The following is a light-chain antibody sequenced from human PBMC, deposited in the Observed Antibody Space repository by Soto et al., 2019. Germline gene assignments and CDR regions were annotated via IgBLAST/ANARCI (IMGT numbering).Light chain of an antibody. CDR2: DNN. CDR3: GTWDSSLSAGV. CDR1: SSDVGNYNY. Sequence: QSALTQPASVSGSPGQSITISCTGTSSDVGNYNYVSWYQQHPGKAPKLMIYDNNKRPSGIPDRFSGSKSGTSATLGITGLQTGDEADYYCGTWDSSLSAGVFGGGTKLTVL. J-gene: IGLJ3*02. V-gene: IGLV1-51*01.